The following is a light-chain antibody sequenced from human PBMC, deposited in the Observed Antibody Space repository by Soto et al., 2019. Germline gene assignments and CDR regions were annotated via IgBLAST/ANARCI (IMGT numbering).Light chain of an antibody. V-gene: IGKV4-1*01. Sequence: DIVMTQSPDSLAVSLGERATINCKSSQSVLYNSNNKYYLAWYQQKPGQPPKLLIYWASTRESGVPDRFSGSGSGTDFTLTISSLQAEDVAVYYCQQYYSTRTFGQGTKVEIK. CDR1: QSVLYNSNNKYY. CDR2: WAS. J-gene: IGKJ1*01. CDR3: QQYYSTRT.